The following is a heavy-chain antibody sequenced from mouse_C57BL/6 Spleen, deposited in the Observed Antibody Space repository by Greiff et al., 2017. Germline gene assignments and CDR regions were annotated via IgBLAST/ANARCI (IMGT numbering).Heavy chain of an antibody. V-gene: IGHV5-17*01. D-gene: IGHD1-1*01. CDR1: GFTFSDYG. J-gene: IGHJ4*01. CDR2: ISSCSSTI. Sequence: EVKLMESGGGLVKPGGSLKLSCAASGFTFSDYGMNWVRQAPEKGLEWVAYISSCSSTIYYADTVKGRFTISRDNATNTLFLLMTSLRSVDTAVYSRARQVLCSSLYYSFDYWGQGTSVTVSS. CDR3: ARQVLCSSLYYSFDY.